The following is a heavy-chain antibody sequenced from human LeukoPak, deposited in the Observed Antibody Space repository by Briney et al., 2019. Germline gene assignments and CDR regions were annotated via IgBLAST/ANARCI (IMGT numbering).Heavy chain of an antibody. CDR2: INHSGST. V-gene: IGHV4-34*01. CDR3: ARGQNWGSYFDY. CDR1: GESFSGYY. Sequence: SETLSLTCAVYGESFSGYYWGWIRLPPGRGLGWIGEINHSGSTHYNPSLKSRLTISVDTSKNQFSLKLSSVTAADTAVYYCARGQNWGSYFDYWGQGTLGTGSS. D-gene: IGHD7-27*01. J-gene: IGHJ4*02.